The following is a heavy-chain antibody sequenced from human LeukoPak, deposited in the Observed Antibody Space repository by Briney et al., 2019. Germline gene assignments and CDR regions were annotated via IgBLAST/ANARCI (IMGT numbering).Heavy chain of an antibody. J-gene: IGHJ3*02. CDR1: GGSFSGYY. CDR3: ARHRILGAFEI. CDR2: INHSGST. V-gene: IGHV4-34*01. D-gene: IGHD2-15*01. Sequence: SETLSLTCAVYGGSFSGYYWSWIRQPLGKGLEWIGEINHSGSTNYNPSLKSRVTISVDTSKNQFSLKLSSVTAADTAVYYCARHRILGAFEIWGQGTMVTVSS.